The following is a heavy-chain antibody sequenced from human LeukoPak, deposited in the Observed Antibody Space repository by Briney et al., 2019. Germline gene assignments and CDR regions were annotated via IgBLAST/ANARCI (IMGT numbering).Heavy chain of an antibody. Sequence: QAGGSLRLSCAASGFTFRTYSMNWVRQAPGKGLEWLSYISSSSTTVYYADSVKGRFTISRDNAKSSLYLQTNSLRVEDTAVYYCARGDPMASYYYYYYMDVWGKGTTVTVSS. CDR2: ISSSSTTV. D-gene: IGHD5-24*01. V-gene: IGHV3-48*01. CDR3: ARGDPMASYYYYYYMDV. CDR1: GFTFRTYS. J-gene: IGHJ6*03.